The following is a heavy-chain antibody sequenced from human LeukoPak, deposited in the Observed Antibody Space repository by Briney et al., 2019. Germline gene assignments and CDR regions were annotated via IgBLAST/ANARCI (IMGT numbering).Heavy chain of an antibody. CDR3: AQTSVAGDYFDY. CDR1: GXTFSSYW. D-gene: IGHD6-19*01. Sequence: LRLSCAASGXTFSSYWMNWARQAPGKGLEWVASINHNGNVNYYVDSVKGRFTISRDNAKNSLYLQMNSLRAEDTAVYYCAQTSVAGDYFDYWGQGTLVTVSS. CDR2: INHNGNVN. J-gene: IGHJ4*02. V-gene: IGHV3-7*01.